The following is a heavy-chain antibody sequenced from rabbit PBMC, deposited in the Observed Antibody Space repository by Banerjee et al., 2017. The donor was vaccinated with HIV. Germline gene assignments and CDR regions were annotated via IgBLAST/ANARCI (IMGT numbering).Heavy chain of an antibody. V-gene: IGHV1S40*01. CDR1: GFSFSSYYY. D-gene: IGHD6-1*01. CDR2: IYTGDGST. J-gene: IGHJ4*01. CDR3: ARDSPNNDGYHFGL. Sequence: QSLEESGGDLVKPGASLTLTCTASGFSFSSYYYMSWVRQAPGKGPEWIGCIYTGDGSTDYARWAKGRFTISKTSSTTVTLQMTSLTAADTATYFCARDSPNNDGYHFGLWGPGTLVTVS.